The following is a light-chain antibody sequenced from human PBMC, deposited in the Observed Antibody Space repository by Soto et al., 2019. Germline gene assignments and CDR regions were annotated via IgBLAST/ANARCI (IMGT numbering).Light chain of an antibody. V-gene: IGKV1-27*01. CDR3: QKYDSFSVT. CDR1: QGISNY. CDR2: AES. J-gene: IGKJ5*01. Sequence: DIQMTQSPSSLSSSLGDSVTITCRASQGISNYLAWYQQKTGKVPKILIYAESTLQSGVPSRLSGSGSGTDLNLTISRLQPEDVATYYCQKYDSFSVTCGQGTRLEIK.